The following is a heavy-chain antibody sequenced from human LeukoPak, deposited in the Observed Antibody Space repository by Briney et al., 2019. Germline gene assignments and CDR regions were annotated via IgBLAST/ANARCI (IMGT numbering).Heavy chain of an antibody. D-gene: IGHD3-22*01. V-gene: IGHV6-1*01. CDR3: ARDSSSWYGYFQY. J-gene: IGHJ1*01. CDR2: TYYRSKWYN. Sequence: SQTLSLTCAISGDSVSSNSAAWNWIRQSPSRGLEWLGRTYYRSKWYNDYAVSVKGRISINPDTSKNQFSLQLNSVTPEDTAVHYCARDSSSWYGYFQYWGQGTLVTVSS. CDR1: GDSVSSNSAA.